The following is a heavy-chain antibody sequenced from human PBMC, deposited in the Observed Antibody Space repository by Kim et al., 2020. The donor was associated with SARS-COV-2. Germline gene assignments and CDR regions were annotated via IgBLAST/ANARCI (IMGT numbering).Heavy chain of an antibody. CDR1: GGSISW. D-gene: IGHD4-17*01. Sequence: SETLSLTCAVSGGSISWWSWVRQPPGKGLEWIGEIYHTGNTNYNPSLKSRVTISPDKSKNQLSLNLSSVTAADTAVYYCARSAPTTEGDYTIGYWGQGTLVTVSS. V-gene: IGHV4-4*02. CDR3: ARSAPTTEGDYTIGY. J-gene: IGHJ4*02. CDR2: IYHTGNT.